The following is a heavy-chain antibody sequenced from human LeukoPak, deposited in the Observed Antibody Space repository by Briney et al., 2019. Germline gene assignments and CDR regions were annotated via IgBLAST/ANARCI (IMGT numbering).Heavy chain of an antibody. Sequence: KPSETLSLTCTVSGGSISSGSYYWSWIRQPAGKGLEWIGRIYTSGSTNYNPSLKSRVTISVDTSKNQFSLKLSSVTAADTAVYYCARAGMYYYDSSGYYFWFDPWGQGTLVTVSS. D-gene: IGHD3-22*01. CDR1: GGSISSGSYY. V-gene: IGHV4-61*02. CDR2: IYTSGST. J-gene: IGHJ5*02. CDR3: ARAGMYYYDSSGYYFWFDP.